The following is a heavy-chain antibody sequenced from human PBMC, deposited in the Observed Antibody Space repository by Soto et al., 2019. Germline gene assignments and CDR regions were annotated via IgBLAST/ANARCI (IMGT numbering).Heavy chain of an antibody. CDR2: ISVSGDNT. Sequence: EVQLVESGGGLVKPGGSLRLSCAASGFTFIRYAMNWVRQAPGRGLQWISGISVSGDNTSYVESVRGRFTVYRDNSKNTLYLQMNNLRAEDTALYYCAKDGKMRTKVWFPAGHGMDVWGQGTTVTVSS. CDR3: AKDGKMRTKVWFPAGHGMDV. D-gene: IGHD3-10*01. J-gene: IGHJ6*02. CDR1: GFTFIRYA. V-gene: IGHV3-23*04.